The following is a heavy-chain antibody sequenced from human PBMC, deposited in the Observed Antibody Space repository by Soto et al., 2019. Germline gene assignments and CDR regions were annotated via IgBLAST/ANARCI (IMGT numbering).Heavy chain of an antibody. Sequence: SETLSLTCSVSSDSMNSGGYYWSWIRQHPGKGLEWIGYIYSNGDTYYNPSLKSRVTISVDTSKNQFSLNLTSVTAADTAVYYCARRGGSSSGYYYYSMDVWGQGTTVTVSS. CDR1: SDSMNSGGYY. V-gene: IGHV4-31*03. J-gene: IGHJ6*02. D-gene: IGHD6-6*01. CDR2: IYSNGDT. CDR3: ARRGGSSSGYYYYSMDV.